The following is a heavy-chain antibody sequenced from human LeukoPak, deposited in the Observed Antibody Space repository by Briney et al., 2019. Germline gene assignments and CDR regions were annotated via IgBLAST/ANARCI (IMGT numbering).Heavy chain of an antibody. CDR2: ISWNSGSI. CDR1: GSTFDDYA. V-gene: IGHV3-9*01. J-gene: IGHJ4*02. Sequence: GGSERLSCAASGSTFDDYAMHWVRQAPGKGLEWVSGISWNSGSIGYADSVKGRFSISRDNAKNSLYLQMNSLRAEDTALYYCAKDVRGYCSGGSCYPYYFDYWGQGTLVTVSS. D-gene: IGHD2-15*01. CDR3: AKDVRGYCSGGSCYPYYFDY.